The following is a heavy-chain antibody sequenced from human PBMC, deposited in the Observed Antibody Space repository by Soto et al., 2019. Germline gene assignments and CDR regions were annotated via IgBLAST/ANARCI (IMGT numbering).Heavy chain of an antibody. J-gene: IGHJ4*02. Sequence: PGGSLRLSCAASGFTFYSYAMSWVRQAPGKGLEWVATITSSGATTYYAESVKGRFTISRDGSKNTLHLQMDSLRAEDTAIYYCVKDHVVVVTAIYYFDYWGQGTLVTVS. D-gene: IGHD2-21*02. CDR2: ITSSGATT. CDR3: VKDHVVVVTAIYYFDY. V-gene: IGHV3-23*01. CDR1: GFTFYSYA.